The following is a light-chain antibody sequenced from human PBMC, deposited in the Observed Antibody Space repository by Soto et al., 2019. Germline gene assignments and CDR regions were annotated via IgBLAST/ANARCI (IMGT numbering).Light chain of an antibody. Sequence: EIVLTQSPGTLSLSPGERATLSCRASQSVAGTYLAWYQQKPGQAPRLLIYGASTRATGIPDRFSGSGSGTDFTLTISGLEPEDFAVYYCQQYGNSRGTFGQGTKVEIK. CDR2: GAS. CDR1: QSVAGTY. V-gene: IGKV3-20*01. J-gene: IGKJ1*01. CDR3: QQYGNSRGT.